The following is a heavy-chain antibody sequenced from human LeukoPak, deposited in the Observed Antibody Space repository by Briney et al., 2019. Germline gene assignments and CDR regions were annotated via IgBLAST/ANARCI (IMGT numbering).Heavy chain of an antibody. J-gene: IGHJ3*02. V-gene: IGHV1-18*01. D-gene: IGHD3-16*01. CDR2: ISAYNGNT. CDR1: GYTFTSYG. Sequence: ASVKVSCKASGYTFTSYGISWVRQAPGQRLEWMGWISAYNGNTNYAQKLQGRVTMTTDTSTSTAYMELSSLTSDDTAVYFCATWGLHFDIWGQGTMVTVAS. CDR3: ATWGLHFDI.